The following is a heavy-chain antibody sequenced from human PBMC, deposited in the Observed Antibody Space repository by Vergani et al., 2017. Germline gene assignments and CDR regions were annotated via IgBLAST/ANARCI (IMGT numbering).Heavy chain of an antibody. CDR3: AKEYYDYIGDAFDI. CDR2: ISWNSGSI. V-gene: IGHV3-9*01. Sequence: EVQLVESGGGLVQPGRSLRLSCAASGFTFDDYAMHWVRQAPGKGLEWVSGISWNSGSIGYADSVKGRFTISRDTAKNSLYLQMNSLRAEDTALYYCAKEYYDYIGDAFDIWGQGTMVTVSS. CDR1: GFTFDDYA. J-gene: IGHJ3*02. D-gene: IGHD3-16*01.